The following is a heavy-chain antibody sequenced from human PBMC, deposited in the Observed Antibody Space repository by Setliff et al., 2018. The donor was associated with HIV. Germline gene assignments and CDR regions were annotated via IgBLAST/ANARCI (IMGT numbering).Heavy chain of an antibody. D-gene: IGHD2-2*01. CDR2: IYTSGST. Sequence: ASETLSLTCTVSGGSISSGTYYWSWIRQPAGKGLEWIGRIYTSGSTNYNPSLKSRVTISVDTSKNQFSLKLSSVTAADTAVYYCARGGGNSCDPWGQGTLVTVSS. CDR3: ARGGGNSCDP. CDR1: GGSISSGTYY. V-gene: IGHV4-61*02. J-gene: IGHJ5*02.